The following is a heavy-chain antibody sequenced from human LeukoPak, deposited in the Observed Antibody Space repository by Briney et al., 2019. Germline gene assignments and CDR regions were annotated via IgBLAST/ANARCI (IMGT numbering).Heavy chain of an antibody. CDR3: AREDQPRGTFDY. D-gene: IGHD2-15*01. Sequence: PGGSLRLSCAASGXTFSRYWMSWVRQAPGKGLEWVANIKQDGSEKYYVDSAKGRFTISRDNAKNSLYLQMNSLRAEDTALYYCAREDQPRGTFDYWGQGILVTVSS. CDR1: GXTFSRYW. CDR2: IKQDGSEK. J-gene: IGHJ4*02. V-gene: IGHV3-7*05.